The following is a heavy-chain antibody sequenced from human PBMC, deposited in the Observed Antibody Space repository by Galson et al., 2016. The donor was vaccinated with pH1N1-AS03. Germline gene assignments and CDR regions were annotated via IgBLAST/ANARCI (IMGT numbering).Heavy chain of an antibody. CDR1: GDSITHYY. CDR3: SSEGAFGDTP. CDR2: IHYKGDT. J-gene: IGHJ2*01. V-gene: IGHV4-59*01. Sequence: QVQLQESGPGLVKPSETLSLTCTVSGDSITHYYWAWIRQPPGKALEWIGNIHYKGDTYSNPSLKSRVTISVDWSKTQFSLKLTPGTAADTAIYYCSSEGAFGDTPWGRGTLVTVSS. D-gene: IGHD4-17*01.